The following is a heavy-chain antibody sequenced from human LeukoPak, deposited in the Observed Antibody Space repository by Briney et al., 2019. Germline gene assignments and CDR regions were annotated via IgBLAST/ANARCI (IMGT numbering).Heavy chain of an antibody. J-gene: IGHJ4*02. CDR2: ISSSSSYI. CDR3: ARDFTAADPYYFDY. CDR1: GFTFSSYS. Sequence: GGSLRLSCAASGFTFSSYSINWVRQAPGKGLEWVSSISSSSSYIYYADSVKGRFTISRDNAKNSLYLQMNSLRAEDTAVYYCARDFTAADPYYFDYWGQGTLVTVSS. V-gene: IGHV3-21*01. D-gene: IGHD6-13*01.